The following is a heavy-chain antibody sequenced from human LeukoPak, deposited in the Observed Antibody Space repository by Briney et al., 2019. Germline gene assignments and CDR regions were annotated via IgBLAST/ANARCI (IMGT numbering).Heavy chain of an antibody. CDR3: ARDTRHRYCSSTICYRGWLDP. CDR1: GGTFSSYA. V-gene: IGHV1-69*13. J-gene: IGHJ5*02. CDR2: IIPIFGTA. Sequence: SVKVSCKASGGTFSSYAISWVRQAPGQGLEWMGGIIPIFGTANYAQKFQGRVTITADESTSTAYMELSSLRSEDTAVYYCARDTRHRYCSSTICYRGWLDPWGQGTLVTVSS. D-gene: IGHD2-2*01.